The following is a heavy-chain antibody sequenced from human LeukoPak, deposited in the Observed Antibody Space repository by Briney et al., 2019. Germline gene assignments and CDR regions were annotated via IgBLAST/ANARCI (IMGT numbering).Heavy chain of an antibody. V-gene: IGHV3-53*01. CDR1: GFSVSTKY. D-gene: IGHD3-10*01. J-gene: IGHJ2*01. CDR2: LYSGSDT. CDR3: ARVGDHFHWYLDL. Sequence: GGSLRLSCAAPGFSVSTKYMNWVRQAPGKGLEWVSILYSGSDTYYANSVKGRFTISRDSSKNILFLQMNDLRAEDTAVYYCARVGDHFHWYLDLWGRGTLVTVSS.